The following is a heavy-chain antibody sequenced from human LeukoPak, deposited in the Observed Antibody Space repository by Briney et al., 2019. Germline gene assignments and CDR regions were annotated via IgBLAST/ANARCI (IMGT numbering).Heavy chain of an antibody. CDR1: GGSIISSTYY. CDR3: ARQVSDYYYHYMDV. Sequence: PSETLSLTCTVSGGSIISSTYYWGWVRQSPGKGLEWIGNIYYSGTTYYNPSLKSRVTISEDTSRNRFSLTLSSVTAADTAIYYCARQVSDYYYHYMDVWGEGTTVIVSS. CDR2: IYYSGTT. V-gene: IGHV4-39*01. J-gene: IGHJ6*03.